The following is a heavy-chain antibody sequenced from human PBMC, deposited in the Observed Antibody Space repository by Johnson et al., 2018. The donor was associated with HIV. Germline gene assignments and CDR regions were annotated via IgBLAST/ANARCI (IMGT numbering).Heavy chain of an antibody. CDR1: GFTFSDYY. J-gene: IGHJ3*01. D-gene: IGHD2-21*01. CDR3: ARDRVVVGYHALDF. V-gene: IGHV3-11*04. Sequence: QVQLVESGGGLVKPGGSLRLSCAVSGFTFSDYYMSWIRQAPGKGLEWISYISGGGSAIYYADSVRGRFTISRDNAKNSLYLQMNSLRAEDPAVYYCARDRVVVGYHALDFWGQGTVVSVPS. CDR2: ISGGGSAI.